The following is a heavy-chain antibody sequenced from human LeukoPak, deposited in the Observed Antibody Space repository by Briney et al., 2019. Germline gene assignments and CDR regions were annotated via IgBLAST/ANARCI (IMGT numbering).Heavy chain of an antibody. CDR3: ARQSGLFYDILTGYSPPDDAFDI. Sequence: PGESLKISCKGSGYSFTTYWIAWVRQMPGKGLEWMGITYPGDSDTRYSPSFQGQVTISADKSISTAYLQWSSLKASDTAMYYCARQSGLFYDILTGYSPPDDAFDIWGQGTMVTVSS. CDR1: GYSFTTYW. V-gene: IGHV5-51*01. D-gene: IGHD3-9*01. CDR2: TYPGDSDT. J-gene: IGHJ3*02.